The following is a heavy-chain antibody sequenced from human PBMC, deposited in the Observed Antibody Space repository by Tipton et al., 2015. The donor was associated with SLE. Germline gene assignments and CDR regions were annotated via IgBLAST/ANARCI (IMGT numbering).Heavy chain of an antibody. CDR3: ATSQGQQLVRALRF. V-gene: IGHV3-48*03. J-gene: IGHJ4*02. CDR2: ISSSGSTI. D-gene: IGHD6-13*01. Sequence: SLRLSCAASIFTLSSYAMNWVRQAPGKGLEWVSYISSSGSTIYYADSVKGRFTISRDNAKNSLYLQMNSLKAEDTAVYYCATSQGQQLVRALRFWGQGTLVTVSS. CDR1: IFTLSSYA.